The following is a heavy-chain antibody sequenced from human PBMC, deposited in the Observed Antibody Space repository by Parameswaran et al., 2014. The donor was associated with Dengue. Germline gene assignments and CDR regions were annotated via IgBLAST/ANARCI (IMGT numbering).Heavy chain of an antibody. Sequence: SLKISCAASGITFDDYAMHWVRQAPGKGLEWVSGISWNSHSVGYADSVKGRFTISRDNAKNSLYLQMNSLRPEDTALYYCAKSIGLWEGALMNWGQGILVTVSS. CDR3: AKSIGLWEGALMN. D-gene: IGHD6-6*01. CDR2: ISWNSHSV. CDR1: GITFDDYA. J-gene: IGHJ4*02. V-gene: IGHV3-9*01.